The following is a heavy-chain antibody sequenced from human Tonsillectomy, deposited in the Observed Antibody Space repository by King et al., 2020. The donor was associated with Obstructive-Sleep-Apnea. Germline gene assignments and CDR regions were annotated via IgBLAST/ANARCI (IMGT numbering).Heavy chain of an antibody. Sequence: VQLVESGGDLVQPGRSLRLSCTTSGFTFDDYAMSWFRQAPGKGLEWVGFIRRKAYGGATDYASSVKGGFTISRDDSKSIAYLHMNSLKTEDTAVYYCTRDSGYSYGLGDDFDYWGQGTLVTVSS. CDR2: IRRKAYGGAT. CDR1: GFTFDDYA. CDR3: TRDSGYSYGLGDDFDY. D-gene: IGHD5-18*01. V-gene: IGHV3-49*03. J-gene: IGHJ4*02.